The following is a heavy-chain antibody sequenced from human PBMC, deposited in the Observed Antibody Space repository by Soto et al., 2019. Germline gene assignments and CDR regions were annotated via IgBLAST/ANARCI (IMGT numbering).Heavy chain of an antibody. CDR3: ARVGSNYDFWSGYCSYGMDV. CDR1: GGSISSGDYY. CDR2: IYYSGST. D-gene: IGHD3-3*01. V-gene: IGHV4-30-4*01. Sequence: SETLSLTCTVSGGSISSGDYYWSWIRQPPGKGLEWIGYIYYSGSTYYNPSLKSRVTIPVDTSKNQFSLKLSSVTAADTAVYYCARVGSNYDFWSGYCSYGMDVWGQGTTVTVSS. J-gene: IGHJ6*02.